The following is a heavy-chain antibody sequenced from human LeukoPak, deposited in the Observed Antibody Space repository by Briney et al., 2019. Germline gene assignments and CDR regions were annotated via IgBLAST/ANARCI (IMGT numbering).Heavy chain of an antibody. CDR3: ARQWSTLSGSYYNVDFDY. CDR2: IYHSGST. V-gene: IGHV4-38-2*01. J-gene: IGHJ4*02. CDR1: GYSISSGYY. D-gene: IGHD3-10*01. Sequence: SETLSLTCAVSGYSISSGYYWGWIRQPPGKGLEWIGSIYHSGSTYYNPSLKSRVTISVDTSKNHFSLKLSSVTAADTAVYYCARQWSTLSGSYYNVDFDYWGQGTLVTVSS.